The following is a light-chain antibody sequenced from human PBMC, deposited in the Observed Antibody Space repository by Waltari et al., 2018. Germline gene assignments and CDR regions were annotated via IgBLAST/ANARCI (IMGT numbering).Light chain of an antibody. CDR3: QQRSDWLT. CDR2: DAS. V-gene: IGKV3-11*01. J-gene: IGKJ4*01. CDR1: QSVRTL. Sequence: EVVLTQSPAILSLSPGERAPLSCRASQSVRTLVAWYQQKPGQAPRLLIYDASNRATGIPARFSGSGSGTDFTLTISSLEPEDFAVYYCQQRSDWLTFGGGTRVEIK.